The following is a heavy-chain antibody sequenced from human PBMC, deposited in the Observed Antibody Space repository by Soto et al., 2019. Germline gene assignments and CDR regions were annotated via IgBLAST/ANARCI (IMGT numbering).Heavy chain of an antibody. CDR1: GASISGSYCY. CDR2: VFYTGFT. V-gene: IGHV4-39*01. D-gene: IGHD1-20*01. J-gene: IGHJ4*02. Sequence: NPSETLSLTCAVSGASISGSYCYWAWLRQSPGKGPEWIGSVFYTGFTSYNPSLESRVSVSVDTSKSQFSLKLSAVTAADTAVYYCATSQKGYNWNYFDHWGQGALVTVSS. CDR3: ATSQKGYNWNYFDH.